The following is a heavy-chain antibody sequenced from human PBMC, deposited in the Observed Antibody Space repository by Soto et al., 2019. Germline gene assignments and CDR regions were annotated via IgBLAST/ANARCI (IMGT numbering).Heavy chain of an antibody. D-gene: IGHD6-19*01. CDR2: ICQSGST. V-gene: IGHV4-4*02. CDR3: ARGRGRYSSGWSWFDP. J-gene: IGHJ5*02. CDR1: GGTIRSPDW. Sequence: WETLSLTCGVSGGTIRSPDWWTWVRQPPGKGLEWIGEICQSGSTNYTPSLESRVTISVDKSKNQFSLTLTSVTAADTAVYFCARGRGRYSSGWSWFDPWGQGILVTVS.